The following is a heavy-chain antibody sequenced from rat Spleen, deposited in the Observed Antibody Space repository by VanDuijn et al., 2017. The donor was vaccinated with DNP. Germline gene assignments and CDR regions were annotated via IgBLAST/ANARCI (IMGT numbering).Heavy chain of an antibody. Sequence: EVQLVESGGGLVQPGGSMTLSCVASGFTLSDFYMAWVRQAPTTGLEWVASISTGRGTTYYRDSVKGRLTISRDNAKSMLYLQVDSLRPEDTATYYCARHMDTGPYYAMDVWGRGISVTVSS. CDR1: GFTLSDFY. CDR3: ARHMDTGPYYAMDV. V-gene: IGHV5-25*01. D-gene: IGHD4-1*01. CDR2: ISTGRGTT. J-gene: IGHJ4*01.